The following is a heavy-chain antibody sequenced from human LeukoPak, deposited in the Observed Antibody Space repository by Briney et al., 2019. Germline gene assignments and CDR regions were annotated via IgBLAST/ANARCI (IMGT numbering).Heavy chain of an antibody. CDR3: AKAFVVVPAAPSDY. CDR2: ISGSGGST. Sequence: GGSLRLSCAASGFTFSSYWMSWVRQAPGKGLEWVSAISGSGGSTYYADSVKGRFTISRDNSKNTLYLQMNSLRAEDTAVYYCAKAFVVVPAAPSDYWGQGTLVTVSS. V-gene: IGHV3-23*01. D-gene: IGHD2-2*01. CDR1: GFTFSSYW. J-gene: IGHJ4*02.